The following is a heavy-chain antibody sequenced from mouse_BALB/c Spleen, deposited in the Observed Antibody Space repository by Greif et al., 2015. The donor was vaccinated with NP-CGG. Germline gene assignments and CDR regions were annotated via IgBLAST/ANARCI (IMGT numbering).Heavy chain of an antibody. V-gene: IGHV1S81*02. CDR1: GYTFTSYY. D-gene: IGHD2-1*01. CDR2: INPSNGGT. J-gene: IGHJ2*01. CDR3: TRWSHYGKDY. Sequence: QVQLKQSGAELVKPGASVKLSCKASGYTFTSYYMYWVKQRPGQGLEWIGGINPSNGGTNFNEKFKSKATLTVDKSSSTAYMQLSSLTSEDSAVYYCTRWSHYGKDYWGQGTTLTVSS.